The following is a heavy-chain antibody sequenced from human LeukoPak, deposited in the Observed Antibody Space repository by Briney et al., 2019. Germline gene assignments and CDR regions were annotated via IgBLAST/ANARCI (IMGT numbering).Heavy chain of an antibody. CDR1: GYTFTGYY. D-gene: IGHD1-26*01. Sequence: ASVKVSCKASGYTFTGYYMHWVRQAPGQGLEWMGWINPNSGGTNYAQKLQGRVTMTTDTSTSTAYMELRSLRSDDTAVYYCARELSSSNDAFDIWGQGTMVTVSS. J-gene: IGHJ3*02. V-gene: IGHV1-2*02. CDR3: ARELSSSNDAFDI. CDR2: INPNSGGT.